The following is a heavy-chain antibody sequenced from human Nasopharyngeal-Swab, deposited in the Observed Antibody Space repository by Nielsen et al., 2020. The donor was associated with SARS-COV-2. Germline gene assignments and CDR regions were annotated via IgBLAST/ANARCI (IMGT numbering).Heavy chain of an antibody. V-gene: IGHV3-49*03. CDR1: GFTFSDYY. J-gene: IGHJ6*02. CDR3: TRDPVSYYDILTGYLTPYYYGMDV. D-gene: IGHD3-9*01. Sequence: GGSLRLSCAASGFTFSDYYMSWIRQAPGKGLEWVGFIRSKAYGGTTEYAASVKGRFTISRDDSKSIAYLQMNSLKTEDTAVYYCTRDPVSYYDILTGYLTPYYYGMDVWGQGTTVTVSS. CDR2: IRSKAYGGTT.